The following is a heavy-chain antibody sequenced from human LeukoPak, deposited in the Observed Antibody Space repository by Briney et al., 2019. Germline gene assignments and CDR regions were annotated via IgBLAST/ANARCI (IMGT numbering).Heavy chain of an antibody. CDR2: IKQDGSDT. CDR3: ANLWEMGY. Sequence: GGSLRLSCAASGFTFSDYWMAWVRQAPGKGLEWVANIKQDGSDTYYVGSVRGRFTISRDNTKNSLFLQMNSLRVEDTAVYYCANLWEMGYWGQGTLVTVSS. J-gene: IGHJ4*02. CDR1: GFTFSDYW. V-gene: IGHV3-7*01. D-gene: IGHD5-24*01.